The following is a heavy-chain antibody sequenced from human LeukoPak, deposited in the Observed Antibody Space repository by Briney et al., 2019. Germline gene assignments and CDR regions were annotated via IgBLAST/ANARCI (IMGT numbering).Heavy chain of an antibody. Sequence: GGSLRLSCAASGFTFSSYSMNWVRQAPGKGLEWVSSISSSSSYIYYADSVKGRFTLSRDNAKNSLYLQMNNLRAEDTAVYYCASTATDIVVVPAAIIGWFDPWGQGTLVTVSS. D-gene: IGHD2-2*02. J-gene: IGHJ5*02. CDR3: ASTATDIVVVPAAIIGWFDP. CDR2: ISSSSSYI. V-gene: IGHV3-21*01. CDR1: GFTFSSYS.